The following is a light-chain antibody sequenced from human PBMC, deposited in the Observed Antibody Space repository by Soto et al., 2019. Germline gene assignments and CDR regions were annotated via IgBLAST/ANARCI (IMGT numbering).Light chain of an antibody. CDR2: DAS. Sequence: QSALTQPPSASGSPGQSVTISCTGTSSDVGGYNYVSWYQQHPGKAPKLMIYDASKRPSGVPDRFSGSKSGNTASLTVSGLQAEDEADYYCSSYAGSNNFVFGTGTKVTV. CDR1: SSDVGGYNY. CDR3: SSYAGSNNFV. V-gene: IGLV2-8*01. J-gene: IGLJ1*01.